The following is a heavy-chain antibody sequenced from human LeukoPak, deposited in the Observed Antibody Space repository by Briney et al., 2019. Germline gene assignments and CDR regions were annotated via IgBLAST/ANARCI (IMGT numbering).Heavy chain of an antibody. V-gene: IGHV3-23*01. J-gene: IGHJ4*02. Sequence: GGSLRLSCAASGFSFSGYAMSWVRQAPVKGLEWVSVISGSGGSTYYADSVKGRFTISRDNSKNTLYLQMNSLRAEDTAVYYCANESPFLDYWGQGAPVTVSS. CDR1: GFSFSGYA. CDR2: ISGSGGST. CDR3: ANESPFLDY.